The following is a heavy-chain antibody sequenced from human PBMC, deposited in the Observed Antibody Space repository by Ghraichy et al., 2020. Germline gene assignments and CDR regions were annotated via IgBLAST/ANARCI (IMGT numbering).Heavy chain of an antibody. CDR2: ISGSGGSI. J-gene: IGHJ4*02. CDR3: AKGPSLSGYIDY. V-gene: IGHV3-23*01. D-gene: IGHD5-12*01. CDR1: GFTFSDYA. Sequence: GGSLRLSFAASGFTFSDYAMSWVRQAPGKGLEWVSTISGSGGSIDYADSVKGPFTISRDNSKNTLYLQMNSLRAEDTAVYYCAKGPSLSGYIDYWGQGTLVTVSS.